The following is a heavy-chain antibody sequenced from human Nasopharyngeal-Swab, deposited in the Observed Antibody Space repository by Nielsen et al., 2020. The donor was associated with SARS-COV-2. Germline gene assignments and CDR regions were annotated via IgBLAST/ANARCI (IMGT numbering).Heavy chain of an antibody. D-gene: IGHD1-7*01. Sequence: GESLKISCAASGFTFSSYDMHWARQATGKGLEWVSAIGTAGDTYYPGSVKGRFTISRDNSKNSLYLQMNSLRTEDTALYYCARALHQYNWNYLYYWGQGTLVTVSS. V-gene: IGHV3-13*01. CDR3: ARALHQYNWNYLYY. CDR2: IGTAGDT. J-gene: IGHJ4*02. CDR1: GFTFSSYD.